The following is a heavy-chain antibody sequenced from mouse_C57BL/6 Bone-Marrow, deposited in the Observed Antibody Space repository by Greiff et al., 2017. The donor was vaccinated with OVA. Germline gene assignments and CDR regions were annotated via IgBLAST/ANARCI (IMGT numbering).Heavy chain of an antibody. CDR3: ASDGYF. CDR2: IDPANGNT. J-gene: IGHJ3*01. Sequence: EVQGVESVAELVRPGASVKLSCTASGFYIKNTYMHWVKQRPEKGLEWIGRIDPANGNTKYAPKFQGKATITADTASNTAYLQLSSLTSEDTAIYYCASDGYFRGQGTLVTVSA. D-gene: IGHD2-3*01. CDR1: GFYIKNTY. V-gene: IGHV14-3*01.